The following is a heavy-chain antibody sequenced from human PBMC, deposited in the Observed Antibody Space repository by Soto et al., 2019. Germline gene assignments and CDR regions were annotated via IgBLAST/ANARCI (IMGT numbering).Heavy chain of an antibody. J-gene: IGHJ2*01. V-gene: IGHV4-4*07. CDR2: IYASGRT. Sequence: QVQLQESGPGLVKPSETLSLTCTVSCVSITPYFWSWVRQPAGEAPEWLGHIYASGRTTYNPSLKSRVTMFVSQTQVSLRLTSVTAADTAVYYCARHFDVDPSLDHYYFDLWGRGALVTVSS. D-gene: IGHD3-9*01. CDR1: CVSITPYF. CDR3: ARHFDVDPSLDHYYFDL.